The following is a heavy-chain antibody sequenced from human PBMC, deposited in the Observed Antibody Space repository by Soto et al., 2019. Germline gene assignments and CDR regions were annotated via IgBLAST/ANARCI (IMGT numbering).Heavy chain of an antibody. CDR2: IYYSGST. V-gene: IGHV4-30-4*01. J-gene: IGHJ5*02. CDR3: ARGGPIFGNWFDP. CDR1: GGSISSGDYY. Sequence: SETLSLTCTVSGGSISSGDYYWSWIRQPPGKGLEWIGYIYYSGSTYYNPSLKSRVTISVDTSKNQFSLKLSSVTAADTAVYYCARGGPIFGNWFDPWGQGTLVTVSS. D-gene: IGHD3-3*01.